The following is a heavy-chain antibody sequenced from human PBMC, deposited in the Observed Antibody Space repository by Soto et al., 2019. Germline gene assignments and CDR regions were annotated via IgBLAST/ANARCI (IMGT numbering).Heavy chain of an antibody. J-gene: IGHJ4*02. CDR2: INHSGST. CDR3: ARGLAYRITIFGVVTNIKSRFDY. V-gene: IGHV4-34*01. Sequence: PSETLSLTCAVYGGSFSGYYWSWIRQPPGKGLEWIGEINHSGSTNYNPSLKSRVTISVDTSKNQFSLKLSSVTAADTAVYYCARGLAYRITIFGVVTNIKSRFDYWGQGTLVTVSS. CDR1: GGSFSGYY. D-gene: IGHD3-3*01.